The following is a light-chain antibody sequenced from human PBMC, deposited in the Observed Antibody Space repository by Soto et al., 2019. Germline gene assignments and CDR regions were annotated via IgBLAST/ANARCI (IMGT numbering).Light chain of an antibody. V-gene: IGLV1-47*01. Sequence: QSVLTQPPSASGTPGQRVTISCSGSSSNIGSNYVYWYQQVPGTAPKVLIYRNNQRPSGVPDRFSGSKSGTSASLAISGLRSEDEADFYCAAWDDNLSGVVFGGGTKLTVL. CDR2: RNN. CDR1: SSNIGSNY. J-gene: IGLJ2*01. CDR3: AAWDDNLSGVV.